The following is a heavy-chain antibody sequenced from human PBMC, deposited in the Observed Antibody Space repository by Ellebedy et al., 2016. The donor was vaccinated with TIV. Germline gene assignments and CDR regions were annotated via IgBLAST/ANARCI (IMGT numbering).Heavy chain of an antibody. V-gene: IGHV3-9*01. J-gene: IGHJ4*02. CDR3: TKGLLRGIWGGSGRDY. CDR1: GFTFENYT. D-gene: IGHD7-27*01. CDR2: ISWRGHYI. Sequence: SLKISXAASGFTFENYTMHWVRQAPGKGLEWVSGISWRGHYIGYADSVRGRFTISRGNAKNSLYLQMNSLRIEDTAVYYCTKGLLRGIWGGSGRDYWGQGTLVTVSS.